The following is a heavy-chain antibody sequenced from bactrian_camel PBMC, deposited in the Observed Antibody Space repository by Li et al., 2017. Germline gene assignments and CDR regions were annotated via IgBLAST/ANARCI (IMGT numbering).Heavy chain of an antibody. J-gene: IGHJ6*01. CDR2: ILLRGDDT. CDR3: AWDWGCYSGIWCWCADGSSGGF. V-gene: IGHV3S6*01. CDR1: KLTYSSNC. Sequence: VQLVESGGGSVQTGGSLALSCVAAKLTYSSNCMGWFSQAPGKEREGVAAILLRGDDTAYADAVKGRFTVSQDNGNKTLYLQMNNLKPEDAALYYCAWDWGCYSGIWCWCADGSSGGFRGQGTQVTVS. D-gene: IGHD5*01.